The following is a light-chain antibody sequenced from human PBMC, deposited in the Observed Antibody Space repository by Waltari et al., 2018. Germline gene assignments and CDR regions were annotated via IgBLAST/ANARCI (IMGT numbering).Light chain of an antibody. Sequence: EIVLTPFPGTLSLSPGERATLSCRASQSVSSNYFAWYQQRPGQAPRLLIHDSTSRATGIPDRFSGSGSGTDFTLTISRLEPEDFAVYYCQQYGRSWNTFGQGTKLEIK. V-gene: IGKV3-20*01. CDR2: DST. J-gene: IGKJ2*01. CDR1: QSVSSNY. CDR3: QQYGRSWNT.